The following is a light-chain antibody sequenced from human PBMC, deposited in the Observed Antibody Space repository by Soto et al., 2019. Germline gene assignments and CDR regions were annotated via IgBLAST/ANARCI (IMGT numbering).Light chain of an antibody. V-gene: IGKV1-5*01. J-gene: IGKJ1*01. CDR1: QSISDS. CDR2: DAS. Sequence: DIQMTQSPSTLSTSIGDSVTITCRASQSISDSLAWYQQKPGKAPFLLISDASNLERGVPSRFSGSGSGTEFTLTISSMQPDDFATYYCQQYSGYSRTFGQGTKVDIK. CDR3: QQYSGYSRT.